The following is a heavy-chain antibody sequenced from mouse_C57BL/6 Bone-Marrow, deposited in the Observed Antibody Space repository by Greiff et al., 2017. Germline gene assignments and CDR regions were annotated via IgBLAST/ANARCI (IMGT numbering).Heavy chain of an antibody. J-gene: IGHJ3*01. CDR1: GFNIKNTY. Sequence: LQLKQSVAELVRPGASVTLSCTASGFNIKNTYMHWVKHRPAQGLEWIGRIDPANVNTKYAPKFPGKAPITADTSSNTAYLQLSSLTSEDTAIYYCALSTLGAYWGQGTLVTVSA. D-gene: IGHD3-3*01. CDR3: ALSTLGAY. V-gene: IGHV14-3*01. CDR2: IDPANVNT.